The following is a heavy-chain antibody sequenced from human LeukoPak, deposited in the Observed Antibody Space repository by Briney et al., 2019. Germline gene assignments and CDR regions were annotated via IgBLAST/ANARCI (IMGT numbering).Heavy chain of an antibody. D-gene: IGHD6-19*01. V-gene: IGHV3-53*01. Sequence: GGFLRLSCAASGFTVSSSYMSWVRQAPGKGLEWVSNIHSGGSTNYADSVKGRFTISRDNSKNTVYLQMNSLRAEDTALYYRAKNVFSSGWYTDIWGQGTMVTVSS. J-gene: IGHJ3*02. CDR3: AKNVFSSGWYTDI. CDR2: IHSGGST. CDR1: GFTVSSSY.